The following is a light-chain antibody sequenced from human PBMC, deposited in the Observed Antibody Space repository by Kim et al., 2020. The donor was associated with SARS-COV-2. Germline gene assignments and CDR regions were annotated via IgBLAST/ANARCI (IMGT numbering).Light chain of an antibody. Sequence: ASVGDRVTIPCRASQDIRSILAWYQQKPGKAHNLLIYTASTLQSGVPSRFSGNGSGTEFTLTISSLQPEDFGIYYCEHLNTYPLNFGQGTRLEIK. J-gene: IGKJ5*01. CDR3: EHLNTYPLN. CDR1: QDIRSI. V-gene: IGKV1-9*01. CDR2: TAS.